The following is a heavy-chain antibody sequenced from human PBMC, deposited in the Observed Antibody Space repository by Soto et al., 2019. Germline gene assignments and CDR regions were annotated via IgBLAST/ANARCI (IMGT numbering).Heavy chain of an antibody. CDR3: AFTITIVGGLMYYGMDV. CDR1: GYTFSDYA. J-gene: IGHJ6*02. D-gene: IGHD3-3*01. Sequence: GVSVKVSCKASGYTFSDYAMSWVRQAPGQGLEWMGGINPNYGAANYAQKFQGRVTITRDESMSTAYMELSSLRSEDTAVYFCAFTITIVGGLMYYGMDVWGQGTMVTVSS. CDR2: INPNYGAA. V-gene: IGHV1-69*05.